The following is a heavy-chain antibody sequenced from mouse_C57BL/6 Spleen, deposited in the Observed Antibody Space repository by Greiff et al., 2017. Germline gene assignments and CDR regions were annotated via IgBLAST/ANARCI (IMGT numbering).Heavy chain of an antibody. D-gene: IGHD1-1*01. CDR2: IDPANGNT. CDR1: GFNITNTY. CDR3: ASGDNYGSIPYFDY. J-gene: IGHJ2*01. Sequence: VQLQQSVAELVRPGASVKLSCTASGFNITNTYMHWVKQRPEQGLQWIGRIDPANGNTKYAPKFQGKATITADTSSNTAYLQLSSLTSEDTAIYYCASGDNYGSIPYFDYWGQGTTLTVSS. V-gene: IGHV14-3*01.